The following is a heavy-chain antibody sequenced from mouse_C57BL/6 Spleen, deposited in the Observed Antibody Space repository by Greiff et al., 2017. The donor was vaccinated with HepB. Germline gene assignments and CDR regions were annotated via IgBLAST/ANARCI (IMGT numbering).Heavy chain of an antibody. CDR2: IDPENGDT. V-gene: IGHV14-4*01. J-gene: IGHJ2*01. CDR3: TTMGRVVATFDY. Sequence: VQLQHSGAELVRPGASVKLSCTASGFNIKDDYMHWVKQRPEQGLEWIGWIDPENGDTEYASKFQGKATITADTSSNTAYLQLSSLTSEDTAVYYCTTMGRVVATFDYWGQGTTLTVSS. D-gene: IGHD1-1*01. CDR1: GFNIKDDY.